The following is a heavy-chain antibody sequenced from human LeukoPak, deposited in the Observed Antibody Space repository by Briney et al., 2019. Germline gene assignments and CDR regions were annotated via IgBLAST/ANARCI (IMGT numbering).Heavy chain of an antibody. J-gene: IGHJ5*02. CDR1: GDSISSYS. CDR3: ARGVDTAMVSGGYNWFEP. V-gene: IGHV4-4*07. CDR2: IYTSGST. D-gene: IGHD5-18*01. Sequence: PSETLSLTCSVSGDSISSYSWNWIRQSAGKGLEWSGRIYTSGSTNYNPSLESRVTVSLDTSSNQLSLNLTSVTASYTSVYYCARGVDTAMVSGGYNWFEPWGQGIEVLVSS.